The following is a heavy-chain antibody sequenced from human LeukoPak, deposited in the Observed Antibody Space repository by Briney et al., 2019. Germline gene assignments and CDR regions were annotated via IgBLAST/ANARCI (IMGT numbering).Heavy chain of an antibody. CDR1: GGSFSGYF. CDR3: ARHPTNSDFWSGSSYFDY. V-gene: IGHV4-34*01. D-gene: IGHD3-3*01. Sequence: SETLSLTCAVYGGSFSGYFWTWIRQPPGKGLEWIGEINHGGSTNYNPSLKSRVTISVDTSKNHFSLKLSSLTAADTAVYYCARHPTNSDFWSGSSYFDYWGQGTLVTVSS. J-gene: IGHJ4*02. CDR2: INHGGST.